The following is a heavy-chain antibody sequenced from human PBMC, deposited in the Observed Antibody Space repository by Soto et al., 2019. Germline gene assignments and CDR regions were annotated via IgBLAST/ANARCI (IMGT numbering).Heavy chain of an antibody. CDR3: ASAGGSVVVAATLFDY. J-gene: IGHJ4*02. D-gene: IGHD2-15*01. CDR2: IKQDGSEK. V-gene: IGHV3-7*01. CDR1: GFTFSSYW. Sequence: GGSLRLSCAASGFTFSSYWMSWVRQAPGKGLEWVANIKQDGSEKYYVDSVKGRFTISRDNTKNSLYLQMNSLRAEGTDVYYGASAGGSVVVAATLFDYWGQGTLVTVSS.